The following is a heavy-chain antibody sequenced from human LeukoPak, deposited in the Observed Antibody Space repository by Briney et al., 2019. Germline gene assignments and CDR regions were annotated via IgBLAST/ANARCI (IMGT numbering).Heavy chain of an antibody. J-gene: IGHJ4*02. CDR2: IIPIFGTA. V-gene: IGHV1-69*13. CDR1: GGTFSSYA. CDR3: ARERTYYDFWSGYLYLDY. Sequence: ASVKVSCKASGGTFSSYAISWVRQAPGQGLEWMGGIIPIFGTANYAQKFQGRVTITADESTSTAYMELSSLRSEDTAVYYCARERTYYDFWSGYLYLDYWGQGTLVTVSS. D-gene: IGHD3-3*01.